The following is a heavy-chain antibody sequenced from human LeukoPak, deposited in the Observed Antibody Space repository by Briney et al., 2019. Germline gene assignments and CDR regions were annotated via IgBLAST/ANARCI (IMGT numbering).Heavy chain of an antibody. D-gene: IGHD5-12*01. Sequence: PGGSLRLSCAGSGFTFSSYSMNWVRQAPGKGLEWVSSISSSSSYIYYADSVKGRFTVSRDNAKNSLYLQMNSLRAEDTAVYYCARVGYSGYGSFDYWGQGTLVTVSS. CDR3: ARVGYSGYGSFDY. J-gene: IGHJ4*02. V-gene: IGHV3-21*01. CDR1: GFTFSSYS. CDR2: ISSSSSYI.